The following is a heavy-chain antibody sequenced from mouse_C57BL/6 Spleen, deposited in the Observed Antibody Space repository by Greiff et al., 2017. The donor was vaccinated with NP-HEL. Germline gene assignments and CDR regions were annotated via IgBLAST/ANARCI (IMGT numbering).Heavy chain of an antibody. D-gene: IGHD2-2*01. Sequence: EVKLQESGGGLVQPGGSMKLSCVASGFTFSNYWMNWVRQSPEKGLEWVAQIRLKSDNYATHYAESVKGRFTISRDDSKSSVYLQMNNLRAEDTGIYYCTGLHYGYEFAYWGQGTLVTVSA. V-gene: IGHV6-3*01. CDR1: GFTFSNYW. CDR3: TGLHYGYEFAY. J-gene: IGHJ3*01. CDR2: IRLKSDNYAT.